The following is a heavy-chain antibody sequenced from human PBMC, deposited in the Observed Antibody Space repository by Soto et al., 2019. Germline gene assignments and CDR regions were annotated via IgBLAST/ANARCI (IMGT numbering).Heavy chain of an antibody. V-gene: IGHV3-33*05. Sequence: GGSLRLSCAASRFTFSNYAMHWVRQAPGKGLQWVAVISYDGSKKYFADSVKGRFTISRDNSRNTLFLHMNSLRVEDTAVYYCARGGRFLKWLQEAFDYWGQGTLVTVSS. J-gene: IGHJ4*02. CDR2: ISYDGSKK. D-gene: IGHD3-3*01. CDR3: ARGGRFLKWLQEAFDY. CDR1: RFTFSNYA.